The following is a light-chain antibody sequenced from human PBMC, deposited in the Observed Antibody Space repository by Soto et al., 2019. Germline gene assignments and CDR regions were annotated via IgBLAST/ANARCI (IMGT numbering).Light chain of an antibody. J-gene: IGLJ1*01. CDR3: QSHDSSLSAYV. CDR2: SNN. Sequence: QSVLTQPPSASGTPGQRVFISCSGSSSNIGGTNYAYWYQQLPGAAPKLLMHSNNLRPSGVPERISGSKSGTSASLAISGLRSEDEAVYYCQSHDSSLSAYVFGTGTKLTVL. CDR1: SSNIGGTNY. V-gene: IGLV1-47*02.